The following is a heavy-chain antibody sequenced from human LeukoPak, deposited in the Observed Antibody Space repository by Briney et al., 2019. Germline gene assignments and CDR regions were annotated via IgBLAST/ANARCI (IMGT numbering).Heavy chain of an antibody. CDR2: ISAYNGNT. CDR1: GYTFTSYG. Sequence: ASVKVSCKASGYTFTSYGISWVRQAPGQGLEWMGWISAYNGNTNYAQKLQGRATMTTDTSTSTAYMELRSLRSDDTAVYYCARDRRDYDILTGYYRFVAFDYWGQGTLVTVSS. V-gene: IGHV1-18*04. J-gene: IGHJ4*02. D-gene: IGHD3-9*01. CDR3: ARDRRDYDILTGYYRFVAFDY.